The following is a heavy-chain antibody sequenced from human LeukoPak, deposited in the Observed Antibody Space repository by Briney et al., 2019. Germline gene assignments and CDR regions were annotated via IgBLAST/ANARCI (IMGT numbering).Heavy chain of an antibody. V-gene: IGHV1-24*01. D-gene: IGHD6-19*01. CDR1: GYTLTELS. J-gene: IGHJ3*02. CDR3: ATAGSSGWYRSAFDI. Sequence: ASVKVSCKVSGYTLTELSMHWVRQAPGKGLEWMGGFDPEDGETIYAQKFQGRVTMTEDTSTDTAYMELSSLRSEDTAVYYCATAGSSGWYRSAFDIWGQGTMVTVSS. CDR2: FDPEDGET.